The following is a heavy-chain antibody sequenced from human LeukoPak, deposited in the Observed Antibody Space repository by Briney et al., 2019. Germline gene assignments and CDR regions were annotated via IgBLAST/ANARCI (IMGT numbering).Heavy chain of an antibody. Sequence: ASVKVSCKASGYTFTSYGISWVRQAPGQGLEWMGWISAYNGNTNYAQKLQGRVTITADESTSTAYMELSSLRSEDTAVYYCARDPDKYSSSWFEYFQHWGQGTLVTVSS. J-gene: IGHJ1*01. CDR1: GYTFTSYG. CDR3: ARDPDKYSSSWFEYFQH. V-gene: IGHV1-18*01. CDR2: ISAYNGNT. D-gene: IGHD6-13*01.